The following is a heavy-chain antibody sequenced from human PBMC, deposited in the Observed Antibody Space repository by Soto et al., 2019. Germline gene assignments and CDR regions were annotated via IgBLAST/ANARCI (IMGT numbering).Heavy chain of an antibody. J-gene: IGHJ4*02. V-gene: IGHV3-30-3*01. D-gene: IGHD1-26*01. CDR1: GFNVSAYT. CDR3: ARWEQPLFDY. Sequence: QVKLVESGGGVVQPGRSLRLSCAASGFNVSAYTMHWVRQAPGKGLEWVAVISSDGNHKYYTDSVKGRFPISRDTSTNTVYLQMNRLRAEDTDVYYCARWEQPLFDYWGQGTLVTVSS. CDR2: ISSDGNHK.